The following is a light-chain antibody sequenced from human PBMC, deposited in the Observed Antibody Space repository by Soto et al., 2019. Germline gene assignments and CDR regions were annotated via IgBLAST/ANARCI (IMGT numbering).Light chain of an antibody. J-gene: IGKJ5*01. Sequence: EIVLTQSPATLALSPGQRATLSCGASQSVSYSSLAWYQQKPGLAPRLLIHDASTRATGIPDRFSGSGSVTDFTLSITSLEPEDFGVYYCQQYGSSPITFGQGTRLEIK. V-gene: IGKV3D-20*01. CDR2: DAS. CDR3: QQYGSSPIT. CDR1: QSVSYSS.